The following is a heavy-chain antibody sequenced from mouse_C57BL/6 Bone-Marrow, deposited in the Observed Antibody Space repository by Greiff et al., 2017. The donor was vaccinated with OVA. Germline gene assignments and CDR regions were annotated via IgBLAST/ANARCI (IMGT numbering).Heavy chain of an antibody. CDR1: GFNIKNTY. V-gene: IGHV14-3*01. CDR2: IDPANGNT. CDR3: ARKGIYDGYWGFAY. D-gene: IGHD2-3*01. J-gene: IGHJ3*01. Sequence: EVQLQQSVAELVRPGASVKLSCTASGFNIKNTYMHWVKQRPEQGLEWIGRIDPANGNTKYAPKFQGKATLTADTSSNTAYLQISSLTSEDTAIYYCARKGIYDGYWGFAYWGQGTLVTVSA.